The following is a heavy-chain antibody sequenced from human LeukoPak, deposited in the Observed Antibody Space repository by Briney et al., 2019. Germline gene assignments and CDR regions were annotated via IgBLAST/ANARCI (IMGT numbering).Heavy chain of an antibody. CDR1: RFTFSNYW. D-gene: IGHD3-22*01. CDR2: INSDGINT. J-gene: IGHJ5*02. V-gene: IGHV3-74*01. CDR3: ARDLGQYYDTSDNWFDP. Sequence: GGSLRLSCVASRFTFSNYWMTWVRQAPGKGLVWVSRINSDGINTSYADSVKGRFTISRDNAKNTLNLQMNSLRAEDTAVYYCARDLGQYYDTSDNWFDPWGQGTLVTVSS.